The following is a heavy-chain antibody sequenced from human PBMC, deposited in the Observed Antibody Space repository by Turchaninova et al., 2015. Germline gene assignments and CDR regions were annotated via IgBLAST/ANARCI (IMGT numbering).Heavy chain of an antibody. Sequence: PSRGIEWLGRTYYRSKWYNDYAVSMKSRITINPDTSKNQFSLQLNSVTPEDTAVYYCARGPTYWGQGTLVTVSS. J-gene: IGHJ4*02. CDR2: TYYRSKWYN. CDR3: ARGPTY. V-gene: IGHV6-1*01.